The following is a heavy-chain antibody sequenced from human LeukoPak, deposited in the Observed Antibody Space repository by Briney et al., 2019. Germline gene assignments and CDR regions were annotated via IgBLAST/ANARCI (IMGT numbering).Heavy chain of an antibody. D-gene: IGHD4-23*01. J-gene: IGHJ4*02. CDR2: IYPGDSDT. CDR1: GYSFTDYW. V-gene: IGHV5-51*01. Sequence: GESLKISCKASGYSFTDYWIVWVRQMPGKGMEWIGAIYPGDSDTRYSPSLDGQVTISADKSVSTTYLQWSSLQASDTAMYYCARPSSLYGGTSEDYWGQGTLVTVSS. CDR3: ARPSSLYGGTSEDY.